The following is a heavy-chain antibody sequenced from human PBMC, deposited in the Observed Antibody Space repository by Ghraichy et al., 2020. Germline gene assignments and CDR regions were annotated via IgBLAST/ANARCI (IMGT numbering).Heavy chain of an antibody. CDR1: GFTFSSYA. D-gene: IGHD1-26*01. CDR2: ISGSGGST. CDR3: LSRWELLGFDY. Sequence: GGSLRLSCAASGFTFSSYAMSWVRQAPGKGLEWVSAISGSGGSTYYADSVKGRFTISRDNSKNTLYLQMNSLRAEDTAVYYCLSRWELLGFDYWGQGTLVTVSS. V-gene: IGHV3-23*01. J-gene: IGHJ4*02.